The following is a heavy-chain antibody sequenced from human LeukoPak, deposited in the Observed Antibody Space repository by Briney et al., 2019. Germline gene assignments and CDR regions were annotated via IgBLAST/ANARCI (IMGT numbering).Heavy chain of an antibody. CDR2: ISAYNGNT. D-gene: IGHD2-21*01. V-gene: IGHV1-18*01. CDR3: ARGSLYCGGDCYDY. CDR1: GYTFTSYG. J-gene: IGHJ4*02. Sequence: ASVKVFCKASGYTFTSYGISWVRQAPGQGLEWMGWISAYNGNTIYAQKLQGRVTMTTDTSTSTAYMELRSLRSDDTAVYYCARGSLYCGGDCYDYWGQGTLVTVSS.